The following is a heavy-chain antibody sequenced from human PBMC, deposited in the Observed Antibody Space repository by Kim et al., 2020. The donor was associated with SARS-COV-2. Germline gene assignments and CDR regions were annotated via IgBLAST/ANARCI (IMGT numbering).Heavy chain of an antibody. D-gene: IGHD6-19*01. CDR1: GYTFTSYG. Sequence: ASVKVSCKASGYTFTSYGISWVRQAPGQELEWVGWSSAYNGNTNYAQKLQDRVTMTTDTSTSTAYMELRSLRSDDTAVYYCARDSWIAVAGFHHFDYWGQGTLVTVSS. CDR2: SSAYNGNT. CDR3: ARDSWIAVAGFHHFDY. J-gene: IGHJ4*02. V-gene: IGHV1-18*01.